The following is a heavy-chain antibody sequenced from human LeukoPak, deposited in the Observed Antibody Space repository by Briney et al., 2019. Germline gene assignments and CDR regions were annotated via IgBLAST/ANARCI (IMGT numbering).Heavy chain of an antibody. CDR1: GGSFGGYY. Sequence: SETLSLTCAVYGGSFGGYYWSWIRQPPGKGLEWIGEINHSGSTNYNPSLKRRVTISVDTSKNQFSLKLSSVTAAATAVYYCARAKVVGAVYFDYWGQGTLVTVSS. CDR3: ARAKVVGAVYFDY. CDR2: INHSGST. D-gene: IGHD1-26*01. J-gene: IGHJ4*02. V-gene: IGHV4-34*01.